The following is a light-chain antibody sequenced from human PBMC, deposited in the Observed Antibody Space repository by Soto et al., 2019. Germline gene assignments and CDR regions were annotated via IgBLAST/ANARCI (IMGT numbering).Light chain of an antibody. J-gene: IGKJ1*01. CDR2: GAS. Sequence: GDRVTITSRASQDVNYYLAWYQQKTGKVPKVLIYGASNLQSGVPSRFSASGSGTDFTLIFSRLQPEDSNTDDCQNSDRDPWTFGQGTKV. CDR3: QNSDRDPWT. CDR1: QDVNYY. V-gene: IGKV1-27*01.